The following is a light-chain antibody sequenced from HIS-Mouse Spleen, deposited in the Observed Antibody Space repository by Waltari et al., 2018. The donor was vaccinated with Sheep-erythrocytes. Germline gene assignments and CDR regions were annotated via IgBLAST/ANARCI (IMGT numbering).Light chain of an antibody. J-gene: IGLJ1*01. CDR3: CSYAGSYNHV. V-gene: IGLV2-11*01. CDR2: DVS. CDR1: SSDVGGYNY. Sequence: QSALTQPRSVSGSPGQSVTISCTGTSSDVGGYNYVSWYQQHPGKAPTLLIYDVSKRPSGVPDRFSGSKSGNPASLTISGLQAEDEADYYCCSYAGSYNHVFANGNKVTVL.